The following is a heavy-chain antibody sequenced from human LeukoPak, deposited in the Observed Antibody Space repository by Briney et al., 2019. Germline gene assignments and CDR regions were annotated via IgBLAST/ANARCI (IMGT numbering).Heavy chain of an antibody. CDR1: GYTFTGYY. J-gene: IGHJ4*02. D-gene: IGHD3-16*01. V-gene: IGHV1-8*02. Sequence: GASVKVSCKASGYTFTGYYMHWVRQATGQGLEWMGWMNPNSGNTGYAQKFQGRVTMTRNTSISTAYMELSSLRSEDTAVYYCARGSGAYFGEDYWGQGTLVTVSS. CDR3: ARGSGAYFGEDY. CDR2: MNPNSGNT.